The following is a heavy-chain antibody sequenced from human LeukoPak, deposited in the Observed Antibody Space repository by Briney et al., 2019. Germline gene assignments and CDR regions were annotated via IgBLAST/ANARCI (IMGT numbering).Heavy chain of an antibody. V-gene: IGHV4-59*11. D-gene: IGHD3-3*01. J-gene: IGHJ3*02. CDR3: ARTRFLEWPTPLDI. Sequence: PSETLSLTCTVSGYSITSGHYWGWIRQPPGKGLEWIGYIYYSGSTNYNPSLKSRVTISVDTSKNQFSLKLSSVTAADTAVYYCARTRFLEWPTPLDIWGQGTMVTVSS. CDR1: GYSITSGHY. CDR2: IYYSGST.